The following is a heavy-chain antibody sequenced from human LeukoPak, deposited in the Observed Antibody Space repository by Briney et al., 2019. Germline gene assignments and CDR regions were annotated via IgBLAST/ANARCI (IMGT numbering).Heavy chain of an antibody. CDR3: ARGGTAVTTNYFDY. CDR2: ISPSGGDT. J-gene: IGHJ4*02. V-gene: IGHV1-46*01. Sequence: GASVKASCKPSGYTFTSYYLHWVRQAPGQGLEWMGIISPSGGDTTYAQRFQDRLTMTRDTSTSTVYMELSSLRSEDTAVYYCARGGTAVTTNYFDYWGQGTLVTVSS. CDR1: GYTFTSYY. D-gene: IGHD4-23*01.